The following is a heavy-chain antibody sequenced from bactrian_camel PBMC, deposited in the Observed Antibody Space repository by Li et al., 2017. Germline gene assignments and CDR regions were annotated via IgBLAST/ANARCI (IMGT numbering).Heavy chain of an antibody. CDR2: IGTGAFDT. J-gene: IGHJ4*01. D-gene: IGHD2*01. CDR3: AAGSSGSAMVSLSAAAFPY. Sequence: HVQLVESGGGSVQVGGSLNLSCVASGSAYRTECVGWFRQYPDKAREGIATIGTGAFDTYYADSVKGRFTISRDDAKKTVTLQMNNLKDEDTAVYYCAAGSSGSAMVSLSAAAFPYWGQGTQVTVS. CDR1: GSAYRTEC. V-gene: IGHV3-3*01.